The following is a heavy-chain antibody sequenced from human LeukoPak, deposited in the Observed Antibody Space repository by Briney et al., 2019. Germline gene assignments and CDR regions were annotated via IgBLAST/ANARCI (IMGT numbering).Heavy chain of an antibody. J-gene: IGHJ4*02. D-gene: IGHD5-24*01. CDR3: ARASALATPPFGY. V-gene: IGHV3-74*01. CDR2: INIDGSTS. Sequence: GGALRLSCADSVFTFSSYWMHCVRQAPGKGLVWVSRINIDGSTSNYADSVKGRFTISRDNAKNAVYLQMNSLRVEDTAVYYCARASALATPPFGYWGQGTLVTVSS. CDR1: VFTFSSYW.